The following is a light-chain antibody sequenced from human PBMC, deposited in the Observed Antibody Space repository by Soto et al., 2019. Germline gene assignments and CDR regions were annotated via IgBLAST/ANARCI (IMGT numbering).Light chain of an antibody. V-gene: IGKV3-20*01. J-gene: IGKJ4*01. Sequence: EIVLTQSPGTLSLSRGERATLSCRASQSVSSSYLAWYQQKPGQAPRLLINGASSRATGIPDRFSGRGSGTDFTLTISSLEPEDFAVYYCQQYGSSPLTFGGGTKVEIK. CDR2: GAS. CDR1: QSVSSSY. CDR3: QQYGSSPLT.